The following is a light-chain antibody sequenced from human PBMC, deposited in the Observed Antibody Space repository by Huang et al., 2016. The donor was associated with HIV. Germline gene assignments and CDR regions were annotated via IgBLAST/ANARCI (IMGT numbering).Light chain of an antibody. CDR2: AAS. CDR3: QQRRNWPPYT. CDR1: QGVSSS. Sequence: EVVLTQSPATLSLSPGERATLSCRASQGVSSSFAWYQQKPGQAPRLLIYAASVRATGIPARFSGRASGTEFTLTISSLEPEDFAVYYCQQRRNWPPYTFGQGTKLEIK. J-gene: IGKJ2*01. V-gene: IGKV3-11*01.